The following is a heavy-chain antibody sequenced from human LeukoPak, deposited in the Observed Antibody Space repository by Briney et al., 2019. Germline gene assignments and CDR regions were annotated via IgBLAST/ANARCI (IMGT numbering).Heavy chain of an antibody. CDR2: ISGSGGST. CDR3: AKGGPTGSNYFDF. J-gene: IGHJ4*02. CDR1: GFTFSSYA. D-gene: IGHD1-26*01. V-gene: IGHV3-23*01. Sequence: GGSLRLSCAASGFTFSSYAMSWVRQAPGKGLEWVSAISGSGGSTYSADSLKGRFTISRDNSKNTLYLQMNSLRADDTAVYYCAKGGPTGSNYFDFWGQGTLVTVSS.